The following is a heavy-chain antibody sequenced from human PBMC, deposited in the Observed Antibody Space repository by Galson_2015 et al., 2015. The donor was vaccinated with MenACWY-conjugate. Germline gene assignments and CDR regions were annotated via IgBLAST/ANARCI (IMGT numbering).Heavy chain of an antibody. J-gene: IGHJ4*02. Sequence: IYHSGSINYNPSLKSRVTMSVDKSKNQISLELSSVTAADTAVYYCARAGALTYYFDYWGQGTLVSVSS. CDR2: IYHSGSI. V-gene: IGHV4-4*02. CDR3: ARAGALTYYFDY.